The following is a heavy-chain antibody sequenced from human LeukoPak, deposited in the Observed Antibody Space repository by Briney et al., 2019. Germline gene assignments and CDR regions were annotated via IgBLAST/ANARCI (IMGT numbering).Heavy chain of an antibody. CDR2: IKQDGSEK. J-gene: IGHJ4*02. D-gene: IGHD6-13*01. V-gene: IGHV3-7*01. CDR3: ARQQLGSYFDY. CDR1: GFTFISYW. Sequence: GGSLRLSCAASGFTFISYWMGWVRQAPGKGRGWVANIKQDGSEKYYVDSVKGRFTISRDNAKNSLYLQMNSLRAEDTAVYYCARQQLGSYFDYWGQGTLVTVSS.